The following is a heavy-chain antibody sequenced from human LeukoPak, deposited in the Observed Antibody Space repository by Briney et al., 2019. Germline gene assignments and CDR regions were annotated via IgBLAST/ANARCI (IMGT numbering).Heavy chain of an antibody. D-gene: IGHD2-21*02. J-gene: IGHJ3*02. CDR3: ARDVVVTSSPDAFDI. CDR1: GDSVTSGGYF. V-gene: IGHV4-31*11. Sequence: PSQTLSLTCAVSGDSVTSGGYFWTWIRQHPGQGLEWIGYVSNSGTTSYNPSLTSRVSISLDTSNNHFSLRLGSVTAADTAVYYCARDVVVTSSPDAFDIWGQGTMVTVSS. CDR2: VSNSGTT.